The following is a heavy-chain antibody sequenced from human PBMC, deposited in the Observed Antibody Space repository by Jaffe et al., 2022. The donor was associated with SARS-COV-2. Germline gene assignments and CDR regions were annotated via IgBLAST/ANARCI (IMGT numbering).Heavy chain of an antibody. J-gene: IGHJ6*02. V-gene: IGHV1-18*01. CDR2: ISAYNGNT. D-gene: IGHD6-13*01. CDR3: ARVGIAAAGYYYYYGMDV. Sequence: QVQLVQSGAEVKKPGASVKVSCKASGYTFTSYGISWVRQAPGQGLEWMGWISAYNGNTNYAQKLQGRVTMTTDTSTSTAYMELRSLRSDDTAVYYCARVGIAAAGYYYYYGMDVWGQGTTVTVSS. CDR1: GYTFTSYG.